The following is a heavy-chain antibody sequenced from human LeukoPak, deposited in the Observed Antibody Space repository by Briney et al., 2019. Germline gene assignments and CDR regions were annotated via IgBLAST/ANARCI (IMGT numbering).Heavy chain of an antibody. Sequence: GESLKISCKGSGYRFTSYWVGWVRQMPGKGLELIGIIHPGDSDTRYSPSLQGQVTISADKSISTAYLQWSGLKASDTAMYYCARLYYDSSGPGGDSMDVWGQGTTVTVSS. CDR2: IHPGDSDT. D-gene: IGHD3-22*01. J-gene: IGHJ6*02. CDR1: GYRFTSYW. CDR3: ARLYYDSSGPGGDSMDV. V-gene: IGHV5-51*01.